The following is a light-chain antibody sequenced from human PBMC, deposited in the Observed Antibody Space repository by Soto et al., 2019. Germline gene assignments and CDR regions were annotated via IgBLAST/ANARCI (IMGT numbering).Light chain of an antibody. Sequence: QSALTQPPSASGSPGQSVTISCTGTSSDVGGYNYVSWYQQHPGKAPKLMIYEVSRRPSGVPDRFSGSKSGNTASLTVSGLKAEDEADYYCSSYAGSSYVVGTGTKLTVL. V-gene: IGLV2-8*01. J-gene: IGLJ1*01. CDR2: EVS. CDR3: SSYAGSSYV. CDR1: SSDVGGYNY.